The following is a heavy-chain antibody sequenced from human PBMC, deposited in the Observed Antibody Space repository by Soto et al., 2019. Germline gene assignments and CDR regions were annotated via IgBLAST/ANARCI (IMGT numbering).Heavy chain of an antibody. V-gene: IGHV3-7*04. CDR1: GFTFGSDW. CDR3: AGGGATVSLGFDS. D-gene: IGHD1-26*01. CDR2: IRGDGSDK. Sequence: EVQLVESGGDLVQPGGSLTLACAASGFTFGSDWMSWVRQTPGKGLEWVANIRGDGSDKYYVDSVKGRFTISRDNAKNSLFLHITKLRAGGAAVYYWAGGGATVSLGFDSWGQGTLVTVSS. J-gene: IGHJ4*02.